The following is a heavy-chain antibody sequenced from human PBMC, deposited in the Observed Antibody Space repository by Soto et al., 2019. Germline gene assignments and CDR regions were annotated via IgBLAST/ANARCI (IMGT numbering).Heavy chain of an antibody. J-gene: IGHJ4*02. CDR1: GFSFVNYA. Sequence: GGSLRLSCAASGFSFVNYAMNWVRQAPGKGLEWVSGLSGSGTSTYYADSVKGRFTISRDNSRDTLFLQMNSLTADDTAVYYCAKAATNGGWFNPFDSWGQGALVTVSS. D-gene: IGHD6-19*01. V-gene: IGHV3-23*01. CDR3: AKAATNGGWFNPFDS. CDR2: LSGSGTST.